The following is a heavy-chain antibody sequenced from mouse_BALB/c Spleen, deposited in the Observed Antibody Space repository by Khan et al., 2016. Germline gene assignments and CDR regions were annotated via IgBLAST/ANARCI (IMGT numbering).Heavy chain of an antibody. CDR1: GYTFTPYT. CDR2: INPSSGYT. D-gene: IGHD2-3*01. CDR3: ARGGFDGYSAWFAY. Sequence: QVQLQQSAAELVRPGASVKMSCKASGYTFTPYTIHWVKQRPGQGLEWIGYINPSSGYTEYNQKFKDKSTLTTDKSSNTAYIQLSSLTSDDSAVYYCARGGFDGYSAWFAYWGQGTLVTVSA. J-gene: IGHJ3*01. V-gene: IGHV1-4*02.